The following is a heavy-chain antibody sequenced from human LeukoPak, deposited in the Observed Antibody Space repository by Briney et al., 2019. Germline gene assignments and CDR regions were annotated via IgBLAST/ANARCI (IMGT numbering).Heavy chain of an antibody. J-gene: IGHJ4*02. CDR2: ISSSGSTI. CDR3: ASRSDTVTSLDY. Sequence: GGSLRLSCAASGFTFSSYEMNWVRQAPGKGLEWVSYISSSGSTIYYADSVKGRFTISRDNAKNSLYLQMNSLRAEDTAVYYCASRSDTVTSLDYWGQGTLVTVSS. D-gene: IGHD4-17*01. V-gene: IGHV3-48*03. CDR1: GFTFSSYE.